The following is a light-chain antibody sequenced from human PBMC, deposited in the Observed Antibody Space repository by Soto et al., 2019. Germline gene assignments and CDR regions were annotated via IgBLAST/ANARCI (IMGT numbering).Light chain of an antibody. CDR3: SSHTSGSTRV. CDR1: SSDVGGYDY. V-gene: IGLV2-14*01. J-gene: IGLJ1*01. CDR2: EVT. Sequence: QSVLTQPASVSGSPGQSIAISCTGTSSDVGGYDYVSWYQQHPDKAPKLMIYEVTKPPSGVSNRFSGSKSGNTASLTISGLQPEDEADYYCSSHTSGSTRVFGSGTKVTVL.